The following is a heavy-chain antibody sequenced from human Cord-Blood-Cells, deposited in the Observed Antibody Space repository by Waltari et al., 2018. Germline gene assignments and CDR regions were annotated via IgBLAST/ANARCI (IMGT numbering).Heavy chain of an antibody. J-gene: IGHJ3*02. Sequence: EVQLVESGGGLVKPGGSLRPSFAASGFNFSNAWMGLFRQAPGKGLEWVGSIKSKTDGGTTDYAAPVKGRFTISRDDSKNTLYLQMNSLKTEDTAVYYCTIGGYDAFDIWGQGTMVTVSS. V-gene: IGHV3-15*01. CDR1: GFNFSNAW. D-gene: IGHD5-12*01. CDR3: TIGGYDAFDI. CDR2: IKSKTDGGTT.